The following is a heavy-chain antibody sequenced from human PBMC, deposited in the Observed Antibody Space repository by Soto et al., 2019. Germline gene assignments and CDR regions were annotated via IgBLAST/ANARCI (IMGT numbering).Heavy chain of an antibody. CDR3: ARDDYYFDY. D-gene: IGHD3-3*01. CDR2: IIPILGIA. J-gene: IGHJ4*02. Sequence: QVQLVQSGAEVKKPGSSVKVSCKASGGTFSSYTISWVRQAPGQGLEWMGRIIPILGIANYAQKFQGRVTXTADKSPSTAYMELSSLRSEDTAVYYCARDDYYFDYWGQGTLVTVSS. V-gene: IGHV1-69*08. CDR1: GGTFSSYT.